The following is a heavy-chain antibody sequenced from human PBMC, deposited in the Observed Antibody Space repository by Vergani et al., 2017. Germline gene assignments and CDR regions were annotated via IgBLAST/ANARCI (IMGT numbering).Heavy chain of an antibody. CDR3: TRSECSGTTCYGHYFDL. J-gene: IGHJ4*01. D-gene: IGHD2-15*01. CDR1: GFRVTTYY. V-gene: IGHV3-66*02. Sequence: VELLESGGGLAQPGGSLRVSCSASGFRVTTYYMSWVRQAPGKGLEWVSVIKSDGRTSYAESVRGRFTISRDTSRNAVYLQMNILRVEDTGVYYCTRSECSGTTCYGHYFDLWGHGILVTDSS. CDR2: IKSDGRT.